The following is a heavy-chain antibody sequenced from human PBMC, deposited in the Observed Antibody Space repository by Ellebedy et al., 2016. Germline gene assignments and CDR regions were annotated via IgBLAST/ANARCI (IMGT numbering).Heavy chain of an antibody. CDR3: ARDLNTIFGVVMSHNMPSDY. V-gene: IGHV1-18*01. CDR2: ISAYNGNT. CDR1: GYTFTSYG. Sequence: ASVKVSCKASGYTFTSYGISWVRQAPGQGLEWMGWISAYNGNTNYAQKLQGRVTMTRHTSISTAYMELSSLRSEDTAVYYCARDLNTIFGVVMSHNMPSDYWGQGTLVTVSS. J-gene: IGHJ4*02. D-gene: IGHD3-3*01.